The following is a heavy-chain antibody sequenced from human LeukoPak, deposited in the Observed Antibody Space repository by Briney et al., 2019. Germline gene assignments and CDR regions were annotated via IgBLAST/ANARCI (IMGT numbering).Heavy chain of an antibody. V-gene: IGHV1-69*05. Sequence: SVKVSCKASGGTFSSYAISWVRQAPGQGLEWMGAIIPPSDSSSDTQKFQGRVTMTTDSSTTTVYMGLSSLRSEDTAVYYCARAAMWFGGSEYWGQGTLVTVSS. CDR2: IIPPSDSS. J-gene: IGHJ4*02. CDR1: GGTFSSYA. CDR3: ARAAMWFGGSEY. D-gene: IGHD3-10*01.